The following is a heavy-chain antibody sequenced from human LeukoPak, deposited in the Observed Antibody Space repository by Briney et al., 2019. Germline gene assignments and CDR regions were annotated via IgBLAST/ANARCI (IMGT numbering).Heavy chain of an antibody. D-gene: IGHD3-3*01. J-gene: IGHJ4*02. CDR3: ARQSAYNPYYAFDS. CDR2: IYQSGST. CDR1: GYSISSRYF. V-gene: IGHV4-38-2*02. Sequence: SETLSLTCTVSGYSISSRYFWGWIQQPPGKGLEWIGSIYQSGSTYYNPSLKSRVTISVDTSKDQFSVKLTSVTAADTAVYFCARQSAYNPYYAFDSWGQGTLVTVSS.